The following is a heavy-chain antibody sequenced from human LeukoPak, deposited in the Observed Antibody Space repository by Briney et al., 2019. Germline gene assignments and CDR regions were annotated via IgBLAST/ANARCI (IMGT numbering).Heavy chain of an antibody. J-gene: IGHJ4*02. Sequence: SETLSLTCTVSGGSISSGGSGGCYWRWIRQHPGKGLEWIGYIYYIGSTNYNPSLNSRVTISVDTSKNQFSLKLSSVTAADTAVYYCARDRGDYLDYWGQGTLVTVSS. CDR3: ARDRGDYLDY. CDR1: GGSISSGGSGGCY. CDR2: IYYIGST. D-gene: IGHD3-10*01. V-gene: IGHV4-31*03.